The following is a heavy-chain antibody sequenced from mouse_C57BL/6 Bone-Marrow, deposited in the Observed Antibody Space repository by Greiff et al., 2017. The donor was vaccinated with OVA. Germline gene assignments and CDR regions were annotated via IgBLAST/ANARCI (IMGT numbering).Heavy chain of an antibody. CDR1: GFTFSSYG. J-gene: IGHJ4*01. Sequence: EVMLVESGGDLVKPGGSLKLSCAASGFTFSSYGMSWVRQTPDKRLEWVATISSGGSYTYYPDSVKGRFTISRDNAKNTLYLQMSSLKSEDTAVYYCARNGYDDAMDYWGQGTSVTVSS. V-gene: IGHV5-6*01. CDR3: ARNGYDDAMDY. CDR2: ISSGGSYT. D-gene: IGHD2-2*01.